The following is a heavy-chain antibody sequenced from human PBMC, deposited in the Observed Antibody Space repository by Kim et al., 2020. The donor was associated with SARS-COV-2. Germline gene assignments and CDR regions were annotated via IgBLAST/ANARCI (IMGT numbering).Heavy chain of an antibody. CDR1: GFTFSSYA. V-gene: IGHV3-23*01. CDR2: ISGSGGST. CDR3: AKVRHYYGSGSFDY. J-gene: IGHJ4*02. Sequence: GGSLRLSCAASGFTFSSYAMSWVRQAPGKGLEWVSAISGSGGSTYYADSVKGRFTISRDNAKNTLYLQMNSLRAEDTAVYYCAKVRHYYGSGSFDYWGQGTLVTVSS. D-gene: IGHD3-10*01.